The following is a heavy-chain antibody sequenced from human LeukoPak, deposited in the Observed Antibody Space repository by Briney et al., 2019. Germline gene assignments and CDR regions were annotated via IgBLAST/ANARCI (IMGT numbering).Heavy chain of an antibody. CDR3: ARGGYSGYDTY. CDR2: IIPIFGTA. J-gene: IGHJ4*02. Sequence: SVKLSCKASGGTFSSYAISWVRQAPGQGLEWVGGIIPIFGTANYAQKFQGRVTITADKSTSTAYMELSSLRSEDTAVYYCARGGYSGYDTYWGQGTLVTVSS. CDR1: GGTFSSYA. V-gene: IGHV1-69*06. D-gene: IGHD5-12*01.